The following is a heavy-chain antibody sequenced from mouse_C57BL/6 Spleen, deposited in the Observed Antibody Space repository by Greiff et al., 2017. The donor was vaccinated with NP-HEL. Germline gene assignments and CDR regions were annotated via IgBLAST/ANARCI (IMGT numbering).Heavy chain of an antibody. J-gene: IGHJ4*01. V-gene: IGHV10-3*01. CDR1: GFTFNTYA. D-gene: IGHD1-1*01. Sequence: EVQLVESGGGLVQPKGSLKLSCAASGFTFNTYAMHWVRQAPGKGLEWVARIRSKSSNYATYYADSVKDRFTISRDDSQSMLYLQMNNLKTEDTAMYYCVRDRSYYGSSGPYYYAMDYWGQGTSVTVSS. CDR2: IRSKSSNYAT. CDR3: VRDRSYYGSSGPYYYAMDY.